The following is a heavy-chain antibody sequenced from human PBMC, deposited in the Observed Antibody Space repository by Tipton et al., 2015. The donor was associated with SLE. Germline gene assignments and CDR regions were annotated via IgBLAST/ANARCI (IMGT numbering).Heavy chain of an antibody. Sequence: TLSLTCTVSGGSISSYYWSWIRQPPGKGLEWIGYIDYRDITNYNPSLKSRVTMSIDTPKNQFSLKLSSVTAADTAVYYCAKDSGTYYFDFWGQGVLVNVSS. CDR3: AKDSGTYYFDF. D-gene: IGHD1-26*01. V-gene: IGHV4-59*01. CDR1: GGSISSYY. CDR2: IDYRDIT. J-gene: IGHJ4*02.